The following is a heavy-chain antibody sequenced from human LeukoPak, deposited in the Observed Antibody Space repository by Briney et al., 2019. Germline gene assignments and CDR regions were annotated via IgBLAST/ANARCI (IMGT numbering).Heavy chain of an antibody. CDR3: ARDSTTGAFDI. D-gene: IGHD4-17*01. J-gene: IGHJ3*02. CDR1: GGSFSSYY. V-gene: IGHV4-4*07. Sequence: SETLSLTCNVSGGSFSSYYWSWIRQPAGKGLEWIGRIYTSGSTNYNPSLKSRVTMSVDTSKNQFSLKLSSVTAADTAVYYCARDSTTGAFDICGQGTMVTVSS. CDR2: IYTSGST.